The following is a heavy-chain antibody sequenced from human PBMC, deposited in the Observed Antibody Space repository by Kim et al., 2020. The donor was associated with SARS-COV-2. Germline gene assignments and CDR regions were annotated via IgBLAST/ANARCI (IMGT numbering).Heavy chain of an antibody. D-gene: IGHD6-13*01. CDR1: GFTLSNYA. V-gene: IGHV3-23*01. Sequence: GGSLRLSCAASGFTLSNYAMTWVRQPPDKALEWVSGISDSGDSTPYAASVRGRFIISRVNSKNTLYLQMNNLRAEDTAVYYCARIGRGQYTINWYPFDY. CDR2: ISDSGDST. CDR3: ARIGRGQYTINWYPFDY. J-gene: IGHJ4*01.